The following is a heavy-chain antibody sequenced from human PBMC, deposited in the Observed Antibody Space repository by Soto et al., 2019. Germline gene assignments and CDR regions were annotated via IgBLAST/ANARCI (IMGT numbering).Heavy chain of an antibody. CDR1: GFMFSGYW. V-gene: IGHV3-7*01. D-gene: IGHD1-26*01. CDR3: ARDTAFYRADY. J-gene: IGHJ4*02. Sequence: EVQLVDSGGGLVQPGGSLRLSCEASGFMFSGYWMGWVRQAPGKGLEWLASIMKDGGVKKYADSVRGRFTISRDNAKNLLFLQRNSLRSEDTGVYYCARDTAFYRADYWGQGTRVTVSS. CDR2: IMKDGGVK.